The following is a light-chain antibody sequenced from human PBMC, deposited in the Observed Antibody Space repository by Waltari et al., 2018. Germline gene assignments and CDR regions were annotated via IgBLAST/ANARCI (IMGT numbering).Light chain of an antibody. Sequence: DIVMTQSPDSLAVSLGEKATIHCKSSPSVLYSSNNKNYLAWYQQKPGQPPKLLIYWASTRESGVPDRFSGSGSGTDFTLTISSLQAEDVAGYYCQQYYSTPYTFGQGTKLEIK. V-gene: IGKV4-1*01. CDR1: PSVLYSSNNKNY. J-gene: IGKJ2*01. CDR3: QQYYSTPYT. CDR2: WAS.